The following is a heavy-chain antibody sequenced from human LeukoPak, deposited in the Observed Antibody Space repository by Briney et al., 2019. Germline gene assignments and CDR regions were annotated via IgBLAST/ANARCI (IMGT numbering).Heavy chain of an antibody. J-gene: IGHJ4*02. CDR3: AREDDWNYEDY. CDR1: GFTVSSNY. Sequence: PGGSLRLSCAASGFTVSSNYMSWVRQAPGKGLEWVSAIGTAGDTYYPGSVKGRFTISRENAKNSLYLQMNSLRAEDTAIYYCAREDDWNYEDYWGQGTLVTVSS. V-gene: IGHV3-13*01. D-gene: IGHD1-7*01. CDR2: IGTAGDT.